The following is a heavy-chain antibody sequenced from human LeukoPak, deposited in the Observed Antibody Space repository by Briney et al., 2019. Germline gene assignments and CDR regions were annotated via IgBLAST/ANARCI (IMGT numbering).Heavy chain of an antibody. D-gene: IGHD5-12*01. V-gene: IGHV3-23*01. Sequence: GGSLRLSCAASGFTFTRYAMSWVRQAPGKGLEWVSAITGYGGDTYYAASVKGRFTVSRDNSQNTLYLQMNSLRAEDTAVYYCAKDSRGYSGYDSNNWFDPWGQGTLVTVSS. CDR1: GFTFTRYA. CDR3: AKDSRGYSGYDSNNWFDP. CDR2: ITGYGGDT. J-gene: IGHJ5*02.